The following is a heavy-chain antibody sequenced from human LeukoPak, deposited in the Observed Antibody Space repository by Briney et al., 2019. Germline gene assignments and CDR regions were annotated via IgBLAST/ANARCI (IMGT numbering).Heavy chain of an antibody. Sequence: SETLSLTCTVSGGSISSSSYYWGWIRQPPGKGLEWIASIYYSGSTYYNPSLKSRVTISVDTSKNQFSLKLSSVTAADTAVYYCARVYGSGSYYNGYYYYYMDVWGKGTTVTISS. V-gene: IGHV4-39*01. D-gene: IGHD3-10*01. J-gene: IGHJ6*03. CDR1: GGSISSSSYY. CDR2: IYYSGST. CDR3: ARVYGSGSYYNGYYYYYMDV.